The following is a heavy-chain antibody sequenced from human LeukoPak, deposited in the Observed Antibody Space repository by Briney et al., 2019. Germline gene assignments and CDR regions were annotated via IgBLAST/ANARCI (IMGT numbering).Heavy chain of an antibody. CDR2: ISGSGGST. J-gene: IGHJ4*02. CDR3: AKVGYSYGLYYFDY. V-gene: IGHV3-23*01. Sequence: PGGSLRLSCAVSGFTVSNNYMSWVRQAPGKGLEWVSAISGSGGSTYYADSVKGRFTISRDNSKNTLYLQMNSLRAEDTAVYYCAKVGYSYGLYYFDYWGQGTLVTVSS. CDR1: GFTVSNNY. D-gene: IGHD5-18*01.